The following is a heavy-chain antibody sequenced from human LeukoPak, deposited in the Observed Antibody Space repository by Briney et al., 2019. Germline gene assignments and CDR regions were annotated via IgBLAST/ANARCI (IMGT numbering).Heavy chain of an antibody. CDR3: ARIAAHRSSWYDGGY. CDR1: GFTLSSYW. CDR2: IDSDGSST. V-gene: IGHV3-74*01. Sequence: PGGSLRLSCAASGFTLSSYWMHWVRQAPGKGLVWVSRIDSDGSSTTYADTVKGRFTISRDNAKKTLYLQMNSLRAEDTGVYYCARIAAHRSSWYDGGYWGQGTLVTVSS. D-gene: IGHD6-13*01. J-gene: IGHJ4*02.